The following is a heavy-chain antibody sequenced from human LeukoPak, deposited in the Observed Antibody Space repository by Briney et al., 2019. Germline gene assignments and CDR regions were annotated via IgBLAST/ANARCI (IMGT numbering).Heavy chain of an antibody. CDR3: AREGIAARMDYYYGMDV. J-gene: IGHJ6*02. V-gene: IGHV3-7*01. CDR1: RFTFSSYA. D-gene: IGHD6-6*01. Sequence: GGSLRLSCAASRFTFSSYAMSWVRQAPGKGLEWVANIKQDGSEKYYVDSVKGRFTISRDNAKNSLYLQMNSLRAGDTAVYYCAREGIAARMDYYYGMDVWGQGTTVTVSS. CDR2: IKQDGSEK.